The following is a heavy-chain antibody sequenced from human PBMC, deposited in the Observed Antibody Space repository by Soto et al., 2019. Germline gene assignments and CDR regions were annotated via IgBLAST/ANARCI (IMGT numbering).Heavy chain of an antibody. Sequence: QVQLVESGGVVVQPGRSLRLTCAASGFTFSSNGMHWVRQAPGKGLEWVALVAYDGSKTYYGDSVRGRFTISRDNSENTLYLQMNSLRAEDTAVYYCARWVGGSMYDNSGKYDSWGQGTLVTVSS. V-gene: IGHV3-30*03. CDR2: VAYDGSKT. CDR3: ARWVGGSMYDNSGKYDS. J-gene: IGHJ5*01. D-gene: IGHD3-22*01. CDR1: GFTFSSNG.